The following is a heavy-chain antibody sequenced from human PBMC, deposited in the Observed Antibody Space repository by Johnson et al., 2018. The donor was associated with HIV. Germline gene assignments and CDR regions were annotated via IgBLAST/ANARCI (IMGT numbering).Heavy chain of an antibody. Sequence: QVQLVESGGGVVQPGRSLRLSCAASGFTFNSYAMHWVRQAPGKGLEWVAVISYNGSNKYYADSVKGRFTISRDNSKNTLYLQMNSLRAEDTAVYYCAKDTNDAFDIWGQGTMVTVSS. V-gene: IGHV3-30*04. D-gene: IGHD1-1*01. CDR3: AKDTNDAFDI. J-gene: IGHJ3*02. CDR1: GFTFNSYA. CDR2: ISYNGSNK.